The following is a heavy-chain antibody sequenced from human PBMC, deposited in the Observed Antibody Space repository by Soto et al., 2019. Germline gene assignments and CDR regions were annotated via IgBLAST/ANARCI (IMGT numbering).Heavy chain of an antibody. J-gene: IGHJ5*02. V-gene: IGHV3-23*01. D-gene: IGHD3-10*01. CDR3: AKKGLLWFGELLNWFDP. CDR2: ISGSGGST. Sequence: EVQLLESEGGLVQPGGSRRLSCAASGFTFSSYAMSWVRQAPGKGLEWVSAISGSGGSTYYADSVKGRFTISRDNSKNTLYLQMNSLRAEDTAVYYCAKKGLLWFGELLNWFDPWGQGTLVTVSS. CDR1: GFTFSSYA.